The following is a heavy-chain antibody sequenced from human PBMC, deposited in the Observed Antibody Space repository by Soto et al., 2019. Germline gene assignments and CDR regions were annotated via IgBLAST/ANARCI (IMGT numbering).Heavy chain of an antibody. D-gene: IGHD6-19*01. V-gene: IGHV3-7*03. CDR2: IRQDGSET. J-gene: IGHJ2*01. CDR1: GFSVTNYW. Sequence: EVQLVESGGGLVQPGGSLRLSCSASGFSVTNYWMAWVRQAPGKGLEWVPNIRQDGSETQYVDSVKGPFTISRDNAKNSLYLQMNTLRPDGPAVYYCARERKGSGWYSDLWGRGTLVTASS. CDR3: ARERKGSGWYSDL.